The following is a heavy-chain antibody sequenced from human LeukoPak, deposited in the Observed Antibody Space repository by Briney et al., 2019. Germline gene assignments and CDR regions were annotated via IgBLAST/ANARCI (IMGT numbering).Heavy chain of an antibody. D-gene: IGHD3-9*01. CDR3: ARGRSDYDILTGEISTLMDV. V-gene: IGHV1-18*01. CDR2: ISAYNGNT. CDR1: GYTFTSYA. Sequence: ASVKVSCKTSGYTFTSYAISWVRQAPGQGLEWMGWISAYNGNTNYAQKLQGRVTMTTDTSTSTAYMELRSLRSDDTAVYYCARGRSDYDILTGEISTLMDVWGKGTTVTISS. J-gene: IGHJ6*04.